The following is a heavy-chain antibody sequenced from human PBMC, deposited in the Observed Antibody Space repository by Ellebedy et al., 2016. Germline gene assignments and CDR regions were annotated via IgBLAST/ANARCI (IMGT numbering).Heavy chain of an antibody. CDR2: IKEDGGEE. V-gene: IGHV3-7*01. J-gene: IGHJ4*02. Sequence: GESLKISXAGSRFNFSYYWMSWVRQSPGKGLEWVANIKEDGGEEYYVDSVKGRFTISRDNAKRSLYLQMNSLRVEDTAVYYCARDKWESNGWDFDYWGQGALVTVSS. D-gene: IGHD6-19*01. CDR1: RFNFSYYW. CDR3: ARDKWESNGWDFDY.